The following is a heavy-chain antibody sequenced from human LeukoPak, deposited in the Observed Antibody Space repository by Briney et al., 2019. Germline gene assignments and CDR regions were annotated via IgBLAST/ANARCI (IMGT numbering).Heavy chain of an antibody. CDR2: IYYSGST. D-gene: IGHD3-3*01. J-gene: IGHJ4*02. Sequence: PSQTLSLTCTVSGGSISSGDYYWSWIRQPPGKGLEWIGYIYYSGSTYYNPSLKGRVTISVDTSKNQFSLKLSSVTAADTAVYYCASVLRFLEWLLFDYWGQGTLVTVSS. CDR3: ASVLRFLEWLLFDY. V-gene: IGHV4-30-4*08. CDR1: GGSISSGDYY.